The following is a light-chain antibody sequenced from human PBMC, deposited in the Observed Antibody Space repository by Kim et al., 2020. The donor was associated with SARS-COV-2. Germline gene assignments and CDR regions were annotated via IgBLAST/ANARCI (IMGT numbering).Light chain of an antibody. V-gene: IGLV2-14*04. CDR3: SSYTSSNTWV. J-gene: IGLJ3*02. CDR1: SSDVGGYDF. CDR2: DVT. Sequence: GHSITISCTGTSSDVGGYDFVSWYQQHPGKAPKLMIYDVTTRPSGVSNRFSGSKSGNTASLTISGLQAEDEADYYCSSYTSSNTWVFGGGTKLTVL.